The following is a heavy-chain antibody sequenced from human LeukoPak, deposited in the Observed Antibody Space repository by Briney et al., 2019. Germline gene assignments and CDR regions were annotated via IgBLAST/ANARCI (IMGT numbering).Heavy chain of an antibody. Sequence: GGSLRLSCAASGFTFSSYWMSWVRQAPGKGLEWVANIKQDGSEKYYVDSVKGRFIISRDNAKKSLFLQMNSLRAEDTAVYYCARDLKSVLGWYYFDSWGQGTLVTVSS. CDR2: IKQDGSEK. J-gene: IGHJ4*02. D-gene: IGHD6-19*01. CDR3: ARDLKSVLGWYYFDS. V-gene: IGHV3-7*01. CDR1: GFTFSSYW.